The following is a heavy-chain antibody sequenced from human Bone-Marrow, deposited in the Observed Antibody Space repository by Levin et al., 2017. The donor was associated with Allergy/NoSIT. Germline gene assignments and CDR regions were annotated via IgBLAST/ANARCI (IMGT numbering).Heavy chain of an antibody. Sequence: GGSLRLSCAASGFTFRSYALSWVRQAPGKGLEWVSGISSSGGGTYYADSVKGRFTISRDSSKNTLYLQMNSLRAEDTAVYYCANVTDSPGDWFDPWGQGTLVTVSS. D-gene: IGHD3-10*01. CDR2: ISSSGGGT. CDR1: GFTFRSYA. V-gene: IGHV3-23*01. J-gene: IGHJ5*02. CDR3: ANVTDSPGDWFDP.